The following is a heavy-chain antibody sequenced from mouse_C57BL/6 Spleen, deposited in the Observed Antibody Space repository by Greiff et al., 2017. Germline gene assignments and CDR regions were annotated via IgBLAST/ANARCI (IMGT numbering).Heavy chain of an antibody. Sequence: VQLQQSGAELVRPGTSVKVSCKASGYAFTNYLIEWVKQRPGQGLEWIGVINPGSGGTNYNEKFKGKATLTADKSSSTAYMQLSSLTSEDSAVYFCARGGDYPYWYFDVWGTGTTVTVSS. J-gene: IGHJ1*03. V-gene: IGHV1-54*01. D-gene: IGHD2-4*01. CDR1: GYAFTNYL. CDR3: ARGGDYPYWYFDV. CDR2: INPGSGGT.